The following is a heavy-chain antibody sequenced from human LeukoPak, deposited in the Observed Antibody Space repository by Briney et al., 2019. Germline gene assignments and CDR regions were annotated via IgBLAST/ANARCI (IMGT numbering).Heavy chain of an antibody. J-gene: IGHJ4*02. CDR3: ASRHCSGENCYAGPLDF. CDR1: AFSDKSNY. CDR2: SYSGGST. Sequence: GGSLRLSCVASAFSDKSNYMSWVRQAPGKGLEWVSVSYSGGSTYYEDSVKGRFTASSDASKNTLYLQMNNLRGEDTAVYYCASRHCSGENCYAGPLDFWGQGIQVTVSS. V-gene: IGHV3-53*01. D-gene: IGHD2-8*02.